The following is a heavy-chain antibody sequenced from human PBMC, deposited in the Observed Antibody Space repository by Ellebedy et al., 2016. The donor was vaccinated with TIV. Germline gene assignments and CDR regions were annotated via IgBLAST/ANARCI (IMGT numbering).Heavy chain of an antibody. Sequence: SGPTLVEPTQTLTLTCTLSGESVSSNGMRLNWIRQPPGKALEWLARIDWDDDTFYSASLKTRLTISKDTSKNQVVLRMTVMDPVDTATYYCARISRDAFDLWGQGTLVIVSS. CDR2: IDWDDDT. CDR3: ARISRDAFDL. V-gene: IGHV2-70*04. CDR1: GESVSSNGMR. J-gene: IGHJ3*01.